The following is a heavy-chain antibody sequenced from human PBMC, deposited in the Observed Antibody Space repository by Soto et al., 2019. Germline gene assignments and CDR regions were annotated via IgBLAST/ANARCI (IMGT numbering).Heavy chain of an antibody. D-gene: IGHD1-1*01. CDR2: VQMSGTT. J-gene: IGHJ5*02. CDR3: AKDRSTMRWFDP. CDR1: GASVRSYH. Sequence: PSETLSLTCAVSGASVRSYHWSWIRQAAGKGLEWIGRVQMSGTTNYNPSPKTRVTMSLDTSRNEVSLTMTSVTAADTAAYFCAKDRSTMRWFDPWGQGILVTVSS. V-gene: IGHV4-4*07.